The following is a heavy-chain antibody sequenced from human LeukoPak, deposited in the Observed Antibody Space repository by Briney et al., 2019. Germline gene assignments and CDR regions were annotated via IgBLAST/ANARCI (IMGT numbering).Heavy chain of an antibody. CDR1: GFTFSSYS. D-gene: IGHD2-8*02. V-gene: IGHV3-74*01. CDR2: ISSDGSRV. Sequence: GGSLRLSCAASGFTFSSYSMNWVRQAPGKGLEWVSRISSDGSRVTYADSVKGRFTISRDNSKSTLSLQMNSLRAEDTAIYYCATYRQVLLPFESWGQGTLVTVSS. CDR3: ATYRQVLLPFES. J-gene: IGHJ4*02.